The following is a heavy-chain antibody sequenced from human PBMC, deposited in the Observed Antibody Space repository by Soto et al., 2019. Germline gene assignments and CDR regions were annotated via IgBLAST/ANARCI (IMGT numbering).Heavy chain of an antibody. J-gene: IGHJ4*02. CDR2: ISYDGSNK. CDR3: ARDWVANTFDY. V-gene: IGHV3-30-3*01. Sequence: QVQLVESGGGVVQPGRSLRLSCAASGFTFSSYAMHWVRQAPGKGLEWVAVISYDGSNKYYADSVKGRFTISRDNSKNTLYLQMNSLRAEDTAVYYCARDWVANTFDYWGQGTLVTVSS. CDR1: GFTFSSYA. D-gene: IGHD2-15*01.